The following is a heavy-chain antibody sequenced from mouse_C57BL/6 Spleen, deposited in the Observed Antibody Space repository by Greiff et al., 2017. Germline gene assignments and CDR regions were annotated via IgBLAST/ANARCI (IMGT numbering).Heavy chain of an antibody. D-gene: IGHD2-4*01. CDR2: IRSKSNNYAT. CDR3: VRHGVGDYPYYYAMDY. J-gene: IGHJ4*01. CDR1: GFSFNTYA. V-gene: IGHV10-1*01. Sequence: EVKLMESGGGLVQPKGSLKLSCAASGFSFNTYAMNWVRQAPGKGLEWVARIRSKSNNYATYYADSVKDRFTISRDDSESMLYLQMNNLKTEDTAMYYCVRHGVGDYPYYYAMDYWGQGTSVTVSS.